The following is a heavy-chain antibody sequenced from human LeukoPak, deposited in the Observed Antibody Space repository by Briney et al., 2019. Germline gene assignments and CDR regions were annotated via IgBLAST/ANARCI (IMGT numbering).Heavy chain of an antibody. V-gene: IGHV4-34*01. CDR3: ARGPPRYFDWLYGMDV. CDR2: INHSGSP. J-gene: IGHJ6*02. Sequence: SETLSLTCAVYGGSFSGYYWSWIPQPPGKGLEWIGEINHSGSPNYNPSLKSRVTISVDTSKNQFSLKLSSVTAADTAVYYCARGPPRYFDWLYGMDVWGQGTTVTVSS. CDR1: GGSFSGYY. D-gene: IGHD3-9*01.